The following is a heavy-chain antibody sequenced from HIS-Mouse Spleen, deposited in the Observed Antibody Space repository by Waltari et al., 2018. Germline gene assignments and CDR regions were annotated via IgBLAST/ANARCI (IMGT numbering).Heavy chain of an antibody. CDR3: ARVGRDCSGGSCYGAFDI. CDR2: INQSGST. J-gene: IGHJ3*02. D-gene: IGHD2-15*01. Sequence: QVQLQQWGAGLLKPSETLSLTCAVYGGSFSGYYWSWIRQPPGKGLEWIGEINQSGSTNDNPALKSRVTRSVDTSKNQFSLKLSSVTAADTAVYYCARVGRDCSGGSCYGAFDIWGQGTMVTVSS. CDR1: GGSFSGYY. V-gene: IGHV4-34*01.